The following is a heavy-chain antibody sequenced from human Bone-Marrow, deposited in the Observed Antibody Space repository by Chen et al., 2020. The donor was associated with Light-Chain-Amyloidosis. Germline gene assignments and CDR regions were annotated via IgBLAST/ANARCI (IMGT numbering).Heavy chain of an antibody. J-gene: IGHJ3*02. CDR3: AKDISYDDILPGYPADAFDI. CDR1: GFAFSSYT. D-gene: IGHD3-9*01. V-gene: IGHV3-23*01. CDR2: ISGSGGST. Sequence: GFAFSSYTMSWVRQAPGKGLEWVSTISGSGGSTYYADSVKGRFTISRDNSKNTLYLQMNSLRAEDTAVYYCAKDISYDDILPGYPADAFDIWGQGTMVTVSS.